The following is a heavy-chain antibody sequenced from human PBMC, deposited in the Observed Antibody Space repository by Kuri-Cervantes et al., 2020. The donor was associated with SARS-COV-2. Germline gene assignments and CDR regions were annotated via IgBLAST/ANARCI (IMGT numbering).Heavy chain of an antibody. V-gene: IGHV4-59*08. CDR3: ARAKAHYYDSSGYRKAFDI. J-gene: IGHJ3*02. D-gene: IGHD3-22*01. Sequence: ESLKISCAASGFTFRSYWMSWVRQPPGKGLEWIGYIYYSGSTNYNPSLKSRVTISVDTSKNQFSLKLSSVTAADTAVYYCARAKAHYYDSSGYRKAFDIWGQGTMVTVSS. CDR2: IYYSGST. CDR1: GFTFRSYW.